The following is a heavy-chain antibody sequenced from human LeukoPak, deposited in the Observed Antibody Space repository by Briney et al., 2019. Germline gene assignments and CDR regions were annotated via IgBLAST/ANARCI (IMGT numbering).Heavy chain of an antibody. CDR1: GFTFDDYG. Sequence: RPGGSLRLSCAASGFTFDDYGVSWVRQAPGKGLEWVSGINWNGGSTGYADSVKGRFTITRDNAKNSLYLQMNSLRAEDTALYYCARGVGAASYYYYYMDVWGKGTTVTVSS. D-gene: IGHD1-26*01. V-gene: IGHV3-20*04. CDR3: ARGVGAASYYYYYMDV. J-gene: IGHJ6*03. CDR2: INWNGGST.